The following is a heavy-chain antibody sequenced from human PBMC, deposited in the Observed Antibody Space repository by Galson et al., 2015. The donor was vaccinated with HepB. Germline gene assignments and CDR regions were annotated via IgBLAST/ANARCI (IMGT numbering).Heavy chain of an antibody. Sequence: PALVKPTPTLTLTCSFSGFSLSSSGQGVGWIRQPPGKALEWLALIYWNGDRHYSPSLNSRLTITKDTSKNQVVLTMTNMDPVDTATYFCAHGPPDCAFWSDSAAAYYFDFWGLGTLVIVSS. CDR1: GFSLSSSGQG. CDR2: IYWNGDR. J-gene: IGHJ4*02. D-gene: IGHD3-3*01. CDR3: AHGPPDCAFWSDSAAAYYFDF. V-gene: IGHV2-5*01.